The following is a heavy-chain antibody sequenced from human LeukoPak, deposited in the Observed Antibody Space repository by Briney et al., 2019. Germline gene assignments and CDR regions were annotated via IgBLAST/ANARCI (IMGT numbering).Heavy chain of an antibody. CDR3: ARRGGLLAFDI. Sequence: SETLSLTCTVSGGSITSGSSYWGWIRQPPGKGLEWIGSIYYGGSTYYNPSLKSRVSISVDTSKNQFSLKLSSVTATDTAVYYCARRGGLLAFDIWGQGTVVTVSS. CDR1: GGSITSGSSY. V-gene: IGHV4-39*01. D-gene: IGHD2-15*01. CDR2: IYYGGST. J-gene: IGHJ3*02.